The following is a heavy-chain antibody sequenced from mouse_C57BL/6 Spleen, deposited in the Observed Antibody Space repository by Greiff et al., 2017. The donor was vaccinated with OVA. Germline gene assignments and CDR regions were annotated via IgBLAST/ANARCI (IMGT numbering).Heavy chain of an antibody. D-gene: IGHD1-1*01. CDR1: GFTFSSYA. V-gene: IGHV5-4*01. CDR3: ARAPDYYGSSAMDY. CDR2: ISDGGSYT. Sequence: EVQVVESGGGLVKPGGSLKLSCAASGFTFSSYAMSWVRQTPEKRLEWVATISDGGSYTYYPDNVKGRFTISRDNAKNNLYLQMSHLKSEDTAMYYCARAPDYYGSSAMDYWGQGTSVTVSS. J-gene: IGHJ4*01.